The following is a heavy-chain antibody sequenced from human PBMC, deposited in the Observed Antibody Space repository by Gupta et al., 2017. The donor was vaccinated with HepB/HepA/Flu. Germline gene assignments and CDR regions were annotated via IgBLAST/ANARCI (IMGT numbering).Heavy chain of an antibody. CDR1: GFTFSNAW. CDR2: IKRKNDGGKT. CDR3: TTVDYSGWVDG. Sequence: EVHLVESGGGLVKPWGSLKLSCAASGFTFSNAWMSWVRQAPGKGLEWGGSIKRKNDGGKTDDASHVKGRFTIAREEAKHTLDMQLYSMTTEDTAVDYETTVDYSGWVDGGGQGTMVTVSS. J-gene: IGHJ4*02. D-gene: IGHD6-19*01. V-gene: IGHV3-15*01.